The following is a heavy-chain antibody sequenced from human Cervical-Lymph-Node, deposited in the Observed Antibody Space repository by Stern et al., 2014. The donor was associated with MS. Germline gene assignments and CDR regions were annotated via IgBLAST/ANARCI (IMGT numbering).Heavy chain of an antibody. D-gene: IGHD3-3*01. V-gene: IGHV2-70*04. CDR3: ARSPPYYEFWNDYYYFDY. Sequence: DSGPALVKPTQTLTLTCTFSGFSLSTSGMRVSWIRQPPGKALEWLARIDWDDDKFYSTSLKTRLTISKDTSKNQVVLTMTNMDPVDTATYYCARSPPYYEFWNDYYYFDYWGQGTLVAVSS. CDR2: IDWDDDK. CDR1: GFSLSTSGMR. J-gene: IGHJ4*02.